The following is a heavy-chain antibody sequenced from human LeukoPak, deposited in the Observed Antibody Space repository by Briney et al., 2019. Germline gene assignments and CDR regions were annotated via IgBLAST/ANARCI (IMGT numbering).Heavy chain of an antibody. CDR1: GFTFSSYS. CDR3: AKDLGRITMIVVSYMGV. Sequence: GGSLRLSCAASGFTFSSYSMNWVRQAPGKGLEWVSSISSSSSYIYYADSVKGRFTISRDNAKNSLCLQMNSLRAEDTAVYYCAKDLGRITMIVVSYMGVWGKGTTVTISS. D-gene: IGHD3-22*01. CDR2: ISSSSSYI. J-gene: IGHJ6*03. V-gene: IGHV3-21*01.